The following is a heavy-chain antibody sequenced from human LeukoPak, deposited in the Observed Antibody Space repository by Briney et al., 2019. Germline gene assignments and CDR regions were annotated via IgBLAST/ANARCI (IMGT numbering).Heavy chain of an antibody. D-gene: IGHD1-20*01. CDR1: GFTFSSYA. CDR2: ISGSGGDT. Sequence: GGSLRLSCAASGFTFSSYAMSWVRQAPGKGLEWVSAISGSGGDTYYADSVKGRFTISRDNSKNTLYLQMNSLRAADTAVYYCAKASVAITGSLLHYFNYWGQGTLVTVSS. J-gene: IGHJ4*02. V-gene: IGHV3-23*01. CDR3: AKASVAITGSLLHYFNY.